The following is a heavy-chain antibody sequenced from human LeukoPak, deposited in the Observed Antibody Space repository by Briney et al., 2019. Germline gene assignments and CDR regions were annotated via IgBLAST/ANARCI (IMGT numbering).Heavy chain of an antibody. CDR2: INPNTGGT. V-gene: IGHV1-2*06. CDR1: GYSFTGYY. J-gene: IGHJ3*02. CDR3: ARDLGYNYGYAFDI. D-gene: IGHD5-18*01. Sequence: ASVKVSCKTSGYSFTGYYMHWVRQAPGQGLEWMGRINPNTGGTNYAQRFQGRVTVTRDTSISTAYMDLSRLRSDDTAVYYCARDLGYNYGYAFDIWGQGTMVTVSS.